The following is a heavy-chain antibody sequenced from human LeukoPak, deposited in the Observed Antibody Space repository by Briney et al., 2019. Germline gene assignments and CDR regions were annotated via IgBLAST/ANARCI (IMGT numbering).Heavy chain of an antibody. D-gene: IGHD5-18*01. J-gene: IGHJ6*03. V-gene: IGHV1-46*01. CDR1: GYTFTGYY. Sequence: GASVKVSCKASGYTFTGYYMHWVRQAPGQGLEWMGIINPSGGSTSYAQKFQGRVTMTRDMSTSTAYMELSSLRSEDTAVYYCARDLGPFPVPRGYSYGLGWDYYMDVWGKGTTVTISS. CDR3: ARDLGPFPVPRGYSYGLGWDYYMDV. CDR2: INPSGGST.